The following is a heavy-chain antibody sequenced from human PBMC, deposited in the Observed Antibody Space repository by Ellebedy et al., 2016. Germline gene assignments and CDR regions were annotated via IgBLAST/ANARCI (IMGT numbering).Heavy chain of an antibody. D-gene: IGHD4-17*01. CDR1: GFPFSKFL. V-gene: IGHV3-23*01. CDR3: YYGHYSGS. CDR2: ISGGGDIT. J-gene: IGHJ4*02. Sequence: GESLKISCAVSGFPFSKFLMTWVRQAPGGGLEWVSTISGGGDITVSADSVKGRFTISRDNSRNTLYLQMNSLRAEDTAVYYCYYGHYSGSWGQGTLVTVSS.